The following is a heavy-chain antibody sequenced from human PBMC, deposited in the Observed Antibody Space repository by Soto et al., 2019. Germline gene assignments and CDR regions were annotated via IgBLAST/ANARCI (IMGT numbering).Heavy chain of an antibody. J-gene: IGHJ3*02. V-gene: IGHV3-53*01. D-gene: IGHD3-22*01. CDR1: GFTVSSNY. CDR2: IYSGGST. CDR3: ATKYYYDSSGPAPDAFDI. Sequence: GGSLRLSCAASGFTVSSNYMSWVRQAPGKGLEWVSVIYSGGSTYYADSVKGRFTISRDNSKNTLYLQMNSLRAEDTAVYYCATKYYYDSSGPAPDAFDIWGQGTMVTVSS.